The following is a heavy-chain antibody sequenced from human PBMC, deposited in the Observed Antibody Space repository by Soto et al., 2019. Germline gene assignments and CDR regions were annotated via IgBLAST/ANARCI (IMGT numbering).Heavy chain of an antibody. CDR2: ISYDGGHK. V-gene: IGHV3-30-3*01. CDR3: ARVKTVYSNTRVPFCFSGMDV. CDR1: EFTFSSYA. Sequence: QVQLVESGGGVVHPERSLRLSCSASEFTFSSYAMHWVRQAPGKGLEWVAGISYDGGHKFYGDSVRGRFTISRGSSKTSVFLQMNRRRPPDTAAYYCARVKTVYSNTRVPFCFSGMDVWGQGTAVTVSS. J-gene: IGHJ6*02. D-gene: IGHD4-4*01.